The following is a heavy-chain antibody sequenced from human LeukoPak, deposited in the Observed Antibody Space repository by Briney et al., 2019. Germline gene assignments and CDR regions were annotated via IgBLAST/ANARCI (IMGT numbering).Heavy chain of an antibody. CDR1: GFTFSRYW. CDR2: INPDGSTT. D-gene: IGHD1-20*01. V-gene: IGHV3-74*01. CDR3: ARCLNGRQHLHAFDI. Sequence: PGGSLRLSCAASGFTFSRYWIHWVRQAPGKGLEWVSRINPDGSTTTYADSVKGRCTISRDNVKNTVYLQMNSLRAEDTAVYYCARCLNGRQHLHAFDIWGQGTMVTVSS. J-gene: IGHJ3*02.